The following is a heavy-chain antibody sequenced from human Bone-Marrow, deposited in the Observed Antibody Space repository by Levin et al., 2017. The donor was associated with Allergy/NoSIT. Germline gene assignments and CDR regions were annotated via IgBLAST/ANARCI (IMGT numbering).Heavy chain of an antibody. J-gene: IGHJ4*02. CDR3: ARDVHDFSGGY. V-gene: IGHV3-33*05. CDR2: ISHDSTDI. CDR1: GFNFNAYA. D-gene: IGHD6-13*01. Sequence: GGSLRLSCAASGFNFNAYAMHWVRQAPGQGLDWVARISHDSTDIKYADSVKGRFTISRDNSKSTVSLQRNSLRVEDAAVYYCARDVHDFSGGYWGQGTLVTVSS.